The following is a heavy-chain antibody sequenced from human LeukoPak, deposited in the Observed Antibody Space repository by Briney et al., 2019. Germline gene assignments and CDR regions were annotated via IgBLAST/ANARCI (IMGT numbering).Heavy chain of an antibody. V-gene: IGHV3-53*01. CDR3: ANELYYDSSGYYPFDY. J-gene: IGHJ4*02. D-gene: IGHD3-22*01. CDR2: IYSGGNT. CDR1: GFTVRSKY. Sequence: GGSLRLSCAASGFTVRSKYMSWVRQAPGKGLEWVSVIYSGGNTYYADSVKGRFTISRDNSKNTLYLQMNSLRAEDTAVYYCANELYYDSSGYYPFDYWGQGTLVTVSS.